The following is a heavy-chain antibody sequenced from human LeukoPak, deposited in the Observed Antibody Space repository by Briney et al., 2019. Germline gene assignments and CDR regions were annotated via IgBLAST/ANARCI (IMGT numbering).Heavy chain of an antibody. CDR2: ITYDGRDK. CDR1: GFSFTAYG. V-gene: IGHV3-30*18. Sequence: GKSLKLSCSVSGFSFTAYGMHWVRQAPGKGLEWVGIITYDGRDKNYGDSVKGRFTISRDNSNNTLFLQMDSLRPDDTAVYYCAKETSGSLSKWGQGTLVIVSS. CDR3: AKETSGSLSK. D-gene: IGHD1-26*01. J-gene: IGHJ4*02.